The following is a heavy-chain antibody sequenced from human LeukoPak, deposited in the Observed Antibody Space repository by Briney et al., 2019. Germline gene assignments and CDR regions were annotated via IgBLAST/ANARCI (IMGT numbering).Heavy chain of an antibody. J-gene: IGHJ4*02. CDR1: GGSIRSYY. D-gene: IGHD3-3*01. CDR3: ARLLIYDFWSGYSSFDY. Sequence: PSETLSLTCTVSGGSIRSYYWGWIRQPPGKGLEWIGSIYYSGSTYYNPSLKSRVTISVDTSKNQFSLKLSSVTAADTAVYYCARLLIYDFWSGYSSFDYWGQGTLVTVSS. V-gene: IGHV4-39*01. CDR2: IYYSGST.